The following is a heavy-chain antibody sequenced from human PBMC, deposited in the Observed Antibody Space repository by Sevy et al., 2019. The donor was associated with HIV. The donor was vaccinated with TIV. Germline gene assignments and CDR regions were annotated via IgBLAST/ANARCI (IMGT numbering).Heavy chain of an antibody. Sequence: ASVKVSCKASGYTFTSYVMHWVRQAPGQRLQWMGWINTGNGDTKYSEKLQGRVTITRDTSASTAYMELSSLSSEDTAVYYCARDRGGSGDFDYWGQGTLVTVSS. CDR3: ARDRGGSGDFDY. V-gene: IGHV1-3*04. CDR1: GYTFTSYV. J-gene: IGHJ4*02. D-gene: IGHD3-10*01. CDR2: INTGNGDT.